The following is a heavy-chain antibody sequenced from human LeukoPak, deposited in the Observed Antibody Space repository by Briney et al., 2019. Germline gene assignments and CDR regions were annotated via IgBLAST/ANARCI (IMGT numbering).Heavy chain of an antibody. J-gene: IGHJ4*02. CDR3: ARDSGDGDYESLDY. D-gene: IGHD4-17*01. CDR1: GFSVSSTY. V-gene: IGHV3-53*01. CDR2: IYRDGST. Sequence: GGSLRLSCAASGFSVSSTYMNWVRQAPGKGPEWVSIIYRDGSTYYADYVRGRFTISRDNSKNTLYLQMNSLRVEDTAVYYCARDSGDGDYESLDYWGQGTLVTVSS.